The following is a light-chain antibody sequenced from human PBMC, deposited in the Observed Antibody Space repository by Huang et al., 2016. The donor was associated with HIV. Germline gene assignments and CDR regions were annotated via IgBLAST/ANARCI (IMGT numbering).Light chain of an antibody. CDR1: QSISNY. Sequence: DIQMTQSPASLSASVGDRVTITCRATQSISNYVNWYQQKPGKAPTLLIYGASTLHSGVPSRFSGSGSGTDFTLTISSLQPEDFTTYDCQQSYNTPPTFGQGTKVEI. V-gene: IGKV1-39*01. CDR3: QQSYNTPPT. J-gene: IGKJ1*01. CDR2: GAS.